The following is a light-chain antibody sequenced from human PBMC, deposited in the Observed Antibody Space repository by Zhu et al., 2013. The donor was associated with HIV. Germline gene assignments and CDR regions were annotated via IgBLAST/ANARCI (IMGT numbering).Light chain of an antibody. V-gene: IGLV3-21*01. CDR2: DDS. CDR3: NSWDSSGNHVV. J-gene: IGLJ2*01. CDR1: NIGSKS. Sequence: VLTQPPSVSVAPGKTARIPCGGNNIGSKSVHWYQQKPGQAPVLVIYDDSDRPSGIPDRFSGSSSGNTASLTITGAQAEDEADYYCNSWDSSGNHVVFGGGTKLTVL.